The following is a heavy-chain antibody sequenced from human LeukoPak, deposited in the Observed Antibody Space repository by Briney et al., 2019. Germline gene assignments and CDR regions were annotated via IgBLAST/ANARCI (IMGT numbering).Heavy chain of an antibody. CDR1: GGSFNNYY. Sequence: SETLSLTCTVSGGSFNNYYWSWVRQPPGKGLEWVGHIFYNGNTKYDPSLQGRVTISLDTSKSQISLKLSSVTAAATAVYYCGRQPLGFYEKSGYYPYFFDYWGQGTLVTVSS. CDR2: IFYNGNT. D-gene: IGHD3-22*01. V-gene: IGHV4-59*08. J-gene: IGHJ4*02. CDR3: GRQPLGFYEKSGYYPYFFDY.